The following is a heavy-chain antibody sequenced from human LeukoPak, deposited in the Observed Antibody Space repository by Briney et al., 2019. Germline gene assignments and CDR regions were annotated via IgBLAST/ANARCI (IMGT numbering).Heavy chain of an antibody. CDR3: TRFTIVGVVDAFDI. V-gene: IGHV3-49*04. D-gene: IGHD3-3*01. CDR1: GFTFSSCT. CDR2: IRSKVYGGTT. Sequence: GGSLRLSCAASGFTFSSCTMSWVRHAPGKGLEWVGFIRSKVYGGTTEYAAPVKVRFTISRDDSKSIAYLQMTSLKTEDAGVYYCTRFTIVGVVDAFDIWGQGTMVTVSS. J-gene: IGHJ3*02.